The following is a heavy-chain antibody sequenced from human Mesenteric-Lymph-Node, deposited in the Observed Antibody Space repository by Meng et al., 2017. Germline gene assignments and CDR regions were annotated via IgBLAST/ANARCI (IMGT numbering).Heavy chain of an antibody. Sequence: GESLKISCAASGFTFSSYAMNWVRQAPGKGLEWVSAISGSGTSTYYADSVKGRFTISRDNSKNTLDLQMNSLRAEDTAVYYCAKGRRIGELLNRRYYYGMDVWGQGTTVTVSS. D-gene: IGHD3-10*01. V-gene: IGHV3-23*01. J-gene: IGHJ6*02. CDR2: ISGSGTST. CDR1: GFTFSSYA. CDR3: AKGRRIGELLNRRYYYGMDV.